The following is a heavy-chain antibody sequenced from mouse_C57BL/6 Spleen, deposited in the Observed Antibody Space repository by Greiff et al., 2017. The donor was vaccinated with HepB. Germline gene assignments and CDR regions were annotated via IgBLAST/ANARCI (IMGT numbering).Heavy chain of an antibody. D-gene: IGHD2-1*01. CDR3: TRNGNYGYFDY. CDR1: GYTFTDYE. J-gene: IGHJ2*01. CDR2: IDPETGGT. V-gene: IGHV1-15*01. Sequence: QVQLKESGAELVRPGASVTLSCKASGYTFTDYEMHWVKQTPVHGLEWIGAIDPETGGTAYNQKFKGKAILTADISSSTAYMELRSLTSEDSAVYYCTRNGNYGYFDYWGQGTTLTVSS.